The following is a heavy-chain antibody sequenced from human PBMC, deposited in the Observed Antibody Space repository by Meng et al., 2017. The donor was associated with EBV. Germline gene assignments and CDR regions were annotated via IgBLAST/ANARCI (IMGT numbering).Heavy chain of an antibody. D-gene: IGHD3-16*01. CDR1: GFFFRGSV. V-gene: IGHV3-73*02. CDR2: VETKTSKYAT. CDR3: WGDLNYGSY. Sequence: VHRVGCGGGLVQPGGYLELFWGAAGFFFRGSVMPWVRQASGKGLELVGRVETKTSKYATAYAASVKGRFSVSRDDSKNMVFLEMNSLKTEDTARYYCWGDLNYGSYWGQGTLVTVFS. J-gene: IGHJ4*02.